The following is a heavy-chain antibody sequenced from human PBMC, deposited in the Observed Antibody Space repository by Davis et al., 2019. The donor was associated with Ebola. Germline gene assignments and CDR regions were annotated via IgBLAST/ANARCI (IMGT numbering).Heavy chain of an antibody. J-gene: IGHJ3*02. CDR2: IYYSGST. V-gene: IGHV4-59*01. CDR3: ARTNGGIVVVPDAFDI. D-gene: IGHD3-22*01. Sequence: SETLSLTCAVYGGSFSGYYWSWIRQPSGKGLEWIGYIYYSGSTHYNPSLKSRVTISVDTSKNQFSLKLSSVTAADTAVYYCARTNGGIVVVPDAFDIWGQGTKVTVSS. CDR1: GGSFSGYY.